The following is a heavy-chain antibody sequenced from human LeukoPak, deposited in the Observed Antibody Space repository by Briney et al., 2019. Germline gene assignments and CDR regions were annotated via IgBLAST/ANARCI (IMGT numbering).Heavy chain of an antibody. J-gene: IGHJ6*02. CDR1: GFTVSSNY. D-gene: IGHD6-13*01. CDR3: ARDLLAAAGTDVSYYGMDV. Sequence: SGGSLRPSCAASGFTVSSNYMSWVRQAPGKGLEWVSVIYSGGSTYYADSVKGRFTISRDNSKNTLYLQMNSLRAEDTAVYYCARDLLAAAGTDVSYYGMDVWGQGTTVTVSS. V-gene: IGHV3-53*01. CDR2: IYSGGST.